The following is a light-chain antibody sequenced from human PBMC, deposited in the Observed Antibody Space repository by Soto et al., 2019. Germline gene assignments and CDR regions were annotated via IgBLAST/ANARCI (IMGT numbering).Light chain of an antibody. Sequence: EIVFTQSPGTLSFSPGERATFSCRASQSVSSSYIAWYQQKRGQAPRRLIYGASIRATGIPARFSGSGSGTDFTLTISSLEPEDFAVYYCQQRSNWPPTFGQGTKVDIK. J-gene: IGKJ1*01. CDR3: QQRSNWPPT. V-gene: IGKV3-11*01. CDR2: GAS. CDR1: QSVSSSY.